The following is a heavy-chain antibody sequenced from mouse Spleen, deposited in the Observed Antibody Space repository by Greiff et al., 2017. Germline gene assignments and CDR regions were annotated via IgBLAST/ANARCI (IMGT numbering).Heavy chain of an antibody. CDR1: GYAFSSSW. CDR3: ARGYYGSSPHYYAMDY. Sequence: VKLVESGPELVKPGASVKISCKASGYAFSSSWMNWVKQRPGKGLEWIGRIYPGDGDTNYNGKFKGKATLTADKSSSTAYMQLSSLTSEDSAVYFCARGYYGSSPHYYAMDYWGQGTSVTVSS. J-gene: IGHJ4*01. D-gene: IGHD1-1*01. CDR2: IYPGDGDT. V-gene: IGHV1-82*01.